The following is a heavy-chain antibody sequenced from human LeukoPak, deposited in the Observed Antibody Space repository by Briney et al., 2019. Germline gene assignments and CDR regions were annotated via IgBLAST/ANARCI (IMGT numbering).Heavy chain of an antibody. CDR3: AKGGGSYFRRVTYYYYYMDV. Sequence: GGSLRLSCAASEFNFCSYAMSWVRQAPGKGLQWLSGLSGSGDSTYYADSVNGRFNISRNNSKNTMYLQMISLRAEDTAVYYCAKGGGSYFRRVTYYYYYMDVGGKGTTVTVS. D-gene: IGHD1-26*01. J-gene: IGHJ6*03. CDR2: LSGSGDST. CDR1: EFNFCSYA. V-gene: IGHV3-23*01.